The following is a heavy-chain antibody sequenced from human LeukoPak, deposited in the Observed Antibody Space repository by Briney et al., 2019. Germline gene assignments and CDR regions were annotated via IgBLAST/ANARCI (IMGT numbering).Heavy chain of an antibody. J-gene: IGHJ6*03. V-gene: IGHV3-11*04. Sequence: GGSLRLSCAASGFTFSDYYMSWIRQAPGKGLEWVSYISSSGSTIYYADSVKGRFTISRDNAKNSLYLQMNSLRAEDTAVYYCARARKQYATLLDYYYFYYMDGWSKGTTVTVSS. CDR1: GFTFSDYY. CDR2: ISSSGSTI. D-gene: IGHD4-11*01. CDR3: ARARKQYATLLDYYYFYYMDG.